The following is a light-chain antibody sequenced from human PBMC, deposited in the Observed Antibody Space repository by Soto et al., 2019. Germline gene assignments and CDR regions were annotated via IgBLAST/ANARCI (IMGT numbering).Light chain of an antibody. J-gene: IGKJ1*01. CDR1: QSVRSN. CDR3: QQYNNWPQT. V-gene: IGKV3-15*01. CDR2: GTS. Sequence: EIVMTQSPATLSVSPGERATLSCRASQSVRSNLAWYQQKPGQAPRLLIYGTSTRATDIPARFSGSGSGTEFTLTISSLQSEDFAEYHCQQYNNWPQTLGQGTKVDIK.